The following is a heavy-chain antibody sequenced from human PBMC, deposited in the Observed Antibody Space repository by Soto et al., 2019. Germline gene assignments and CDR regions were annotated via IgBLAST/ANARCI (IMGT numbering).Heavy chain of an antibody. Sequence: SETLSLTCAVYGGSFSGYYWSWIRQPPGKGLEWIGEINHSGSTNYNPSLKSRVTISVDTSKNQFSLKLSSVTAADTAVYYCVRGGNYYGSGSYYISRQWGYWGQGTLVTVSS. CDR1: GGSFSGYY. CDR2: INHSGST. V-gene: IGHV4-34*01. D-gene: IGHD3-10*01. J-gene: IGHJ4*02. CDR3: VRGGNYYGSGSYYISRQWGY.